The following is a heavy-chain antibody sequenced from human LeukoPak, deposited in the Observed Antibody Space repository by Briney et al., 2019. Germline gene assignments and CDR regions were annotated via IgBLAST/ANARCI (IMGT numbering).Heavy chain of an antibody. V-gene: IGHV3-66*01. CDR3: ARDNPYDSSGYYET. CDR1: GFTVSSNY. J-gene: IGHJ4*02. D-gene: IGHD3-22*01. Sequence: GGSLRLSCAASGFTVSSNYMSWVRQAPGKGLEWVSVIYSGGSTYYADSVKGRFTISRDNSKNTLYLQMNSLRAEDTAVYYCARDNPYDSSGYYETWGQGTLVTVSS. CDR2: IYSGGST.